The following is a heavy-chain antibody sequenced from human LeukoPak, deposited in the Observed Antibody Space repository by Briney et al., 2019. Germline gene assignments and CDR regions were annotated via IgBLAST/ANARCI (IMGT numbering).Heavy chain of an antibody. CDR1: GFSFTMYG. CDR2: ISTDGNNE. CDR3: AKDQIGWAPGYVSGPLDQ. Sequence: GRPLRLSCAASGFSFTMYGIRWVRQAPGKGLEWVAVISTDGNNEYYANSVKGRFTISRDNSKNTVYLQMTSLRTEDTAVYYCAKDQIGWAPGYVSGPLDQWGQGTLVTVSS. V-gene: IGHV3-30*18. J-gene: IGHJ4*02. D-gene: IGHD6-19*01.